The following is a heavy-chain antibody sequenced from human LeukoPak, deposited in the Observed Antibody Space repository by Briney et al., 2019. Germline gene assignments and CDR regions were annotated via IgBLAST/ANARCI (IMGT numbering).Heavy chain of an antibody. V-gene: IGHV4-59*01. J-gene: IGHJ4*02. Sequence: PSETLSLTCTVSGGSISSYYWSWIRQPPGKGLEWIGYIYYGGTTNYNPSLKSRVTISVDTSKNQFSLKLSSVTAADTAVYYCARGVYIAAAQYAYWGQGTLVTVPS. CDR3: ARGVYIAAAQYAY. D-gene: IGHD6-13*01. CDR2: IYYGGTT. CDR1: GGSISSYY.